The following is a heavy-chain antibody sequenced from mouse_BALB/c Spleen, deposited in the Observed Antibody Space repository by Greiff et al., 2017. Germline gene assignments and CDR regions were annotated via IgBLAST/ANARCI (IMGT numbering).Heavy chain of an antibody. CDR1: GFTFNTYA. CDR3: GGYDAMDY. J-gene: IGHJ4*01. CDR2: IRSKSNNYAT. V-gene: IGHV10-1*02. Sequence: EVQRVESGGGLVQPKGSLKLSCAASGFTFNTYAMNWVRQAPGKGLEWVARIRSKSNNYATYYADSVKDRFTISRDDSQSMLYLQMNNLKTEDTAMYYCGGYDAMDYWGQGTSVTVSS.